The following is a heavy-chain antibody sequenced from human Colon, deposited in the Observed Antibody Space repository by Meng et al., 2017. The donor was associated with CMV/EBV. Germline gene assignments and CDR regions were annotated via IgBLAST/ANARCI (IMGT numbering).Heavy chain of an antibody. J-gene: IGHJ4*02. CDR2: SHPTGGSR. D-gene: IGHD5-18*01. Sequence: VTRVESGGEVKEPAASVTIPCTASGYSFTGYYIHWVRQAPGQGLEWMGVSHPTGGSRNYAQKFQGRVTMTRDTSTATEYMELSSLGFDDTAVYFCARALGDSYGRGFLDYWGQGTLVTVSS. CDR3: ARALGDSYGRGFLDY. V-gene: IGHV1-46*01. CDR1: GYSFTGYY.